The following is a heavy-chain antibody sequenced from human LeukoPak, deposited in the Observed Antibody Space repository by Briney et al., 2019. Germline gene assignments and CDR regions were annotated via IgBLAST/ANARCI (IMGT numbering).Heavy chain of an antibody. D-gene: IGHD3-3*01. CDR1: GGSISSSNW. J-gene: IGHJ4*02. CDR3: ARHNRISNTKYDFWSGDY. Sequence: KPSGTLSLTCAVSGGSISSSNWWSWVRQPPGKGLEWIGEIYHSGSTNYNPSLKSRVTISVDKSKNQFSLKLSSVTAADTAVYYCARHNRISNTKYDFWSGDYWGQGTLVTVSS. CDR2: IYHSGST. V-gene: IGHV4-4*02.